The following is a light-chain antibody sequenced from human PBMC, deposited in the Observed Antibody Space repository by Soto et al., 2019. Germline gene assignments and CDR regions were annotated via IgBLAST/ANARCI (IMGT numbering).Light chain of an antibody. CDR1: SSNIGAGYD. J-gene: IGLJ1*01. CDR3: QSYDSRLSAYV. Sequence: QSVLTQPPSVSGAPGQRVIISCTGSSSNIGAGYDVHWYLQVPGTAPKLLVYTHNNRPSGVPDRFSGSTSGTSASLAITGLQSEDEADYYCQSYDSRLSAYVFGTGTKVTAL. V-gene: IGLV1-40*01. CDR2: THN.